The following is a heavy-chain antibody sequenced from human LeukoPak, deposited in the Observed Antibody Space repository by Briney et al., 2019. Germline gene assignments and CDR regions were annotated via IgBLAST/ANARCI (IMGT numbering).Heavy chain of an antibody. Sequence: GGSLRLSCAASGFTFSSYAMSWVRQAPGKGLEWVSAISGSGGSTYYADSVKGRFTISRDNSKNTLYLQMNSLRAEDTAVYYCAKVGAYYYYYYMDVWGKGTTVTVSS. CDR2: ISGSGGST. V-gene: IGHV3-23*01. CDR1: GFTFSSYA. J-gene: IGHJ6*03. CDR3: AKVGAYYYYYYMDV.